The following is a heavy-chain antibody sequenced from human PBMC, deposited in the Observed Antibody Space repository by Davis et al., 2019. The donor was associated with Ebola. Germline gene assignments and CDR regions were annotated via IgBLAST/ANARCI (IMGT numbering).Heavy chain of an antibody. D-gene: IGHD3-22*01. V-gene: IGHV3-33*05. CDR1: GFTFSSYG. J-gene: IGHJ4*02. CDR3: VKGSITMTVVVYFDL. CDR2: ISFDGNDP. Sequence: GESLKISCAASGFTFSSYGMHWVRQAPGKGLEWVATISFDGNDPYYAVYVKGRFTISRDNSKNTLYLQMSSLRIEDTAVYYCVKGSITMTVVVYFDLWGQGTLVTVSS.